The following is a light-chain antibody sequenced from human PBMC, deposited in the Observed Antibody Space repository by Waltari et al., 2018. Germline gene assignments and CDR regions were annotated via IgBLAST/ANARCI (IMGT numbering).Light chain of an antibody. J-gene: IGLJ1*01. CDR1: DSDVGAYDF. V-gene: IGLV2-14*01. CDR3: SSYTTSSAPGV. Sequence: QSALTQPASVSGSPGQSITISCSGTDSDVGAYDFVSWYQQHPGNAPHLIIYEVSNRPSGISNRFSASKSGNTASRTISGLQAEDEADYYGSSYTTSSAPGVFGTGTRVTVL. CDR2: EVS.